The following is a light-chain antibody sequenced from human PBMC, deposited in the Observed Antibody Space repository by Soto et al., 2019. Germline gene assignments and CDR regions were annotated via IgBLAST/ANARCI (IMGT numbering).Light chain of an antibody. CDR2: FGS. Sequence: DIVMTQSPLSLPVTPGEPASISCSSSQSLLQSNGYNYLDWYLQKPGQSPQLLIYFGSYRASGVPDRFSGSGSGTDCTLKIRRVEAEDVWVYYCMQAQQTPPTFGQGTKVEIK. CDR1: QSLLQSNGYNY. J-gene: IGKJ1*01. CDR3: MQAQQTPPT. V-gene: IGKV2-28*01.